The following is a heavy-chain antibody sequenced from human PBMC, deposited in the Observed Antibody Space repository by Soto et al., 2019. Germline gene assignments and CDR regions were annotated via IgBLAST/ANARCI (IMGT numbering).Heavy chain of an antibody. J-gene: IGHJ4*02. CDR2: IIPILGIA. V-gene: IGHV1-69*02. Sequence: SVKVSCKASGGTFSSYTISWVRQAPGQGLEWMGRIIPILGIANYAQKFQGRVTITADKSTSTAYMELSSLRSEDTAVYYCAGAYCSGGSCDADKLDYWGQGTLVTVSS. CDR3: AGAYCSGGSCDADKLDY. CDR1: GGTFSSYT. D-gene: IGHD2-15*01.